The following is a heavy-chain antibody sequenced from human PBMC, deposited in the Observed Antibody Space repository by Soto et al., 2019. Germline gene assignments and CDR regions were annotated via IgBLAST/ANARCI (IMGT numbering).Heavy chain of an antibody. D-gene: IGHD1-1*01. CDR3: VRDSTGTFFEY. Sequence: QVQLVESGGGVVQPGRSLRLSCAASGFTFSSYGMHWVRQAPGKGLEWVAVIWNDGRDELYADSVKGRFTISRDNFKNTLYLQMKSLRAEDTAVYYCVRDSTGTFFEYWGQGALVTVSS. J-gene: IGHJ4*02. V-gene: IGHV3-33*01. CDR2: IWNDGRDE. CDR1: GFTFSSYG.